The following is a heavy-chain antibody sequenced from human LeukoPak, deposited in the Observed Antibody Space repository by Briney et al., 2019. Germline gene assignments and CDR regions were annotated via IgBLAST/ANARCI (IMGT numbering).Heavy chain of an antibody. J-gene: IGHJ6*02. Sequence: SETLSLTCAVYGGSFSGYYWSWIRQSPGKGLEWIGEINHSGSTNYNPSLKSRVTISVDTSKNQFSLKLSSVTAADTAVYYCARGQPLLRFLEWQTHYGMDVWGQGTTVTVSS. CDR2: INHSGST. V-gene: IGHV4-34*01. CDR3: ARGQPLLRFLEWQTHYGMDV. CDR1: GGSFSGYY. D-gene: IGHD3-3*01.